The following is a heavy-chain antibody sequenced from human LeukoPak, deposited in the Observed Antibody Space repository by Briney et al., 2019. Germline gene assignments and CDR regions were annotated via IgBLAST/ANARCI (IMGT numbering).Heavy chain of an antibody. V-gene: IGHV4-38-2*01. D-gene: IGHD1-7*01. CDR1: GYSISSGYY. CDR2: IYHSGST. Sequence: SETLSLTCAVSGYSISSGYYWDWIRQPPGKGLEWIGSIYHSGSTYYNPSLKSRVTISVDTSKNQFSLKLSSVTAADTAVYYCARLDWNYPDYWGQGTLVTVSS. J-gene: IGHJ4*02. CDR3: ARLDWNYPDY.